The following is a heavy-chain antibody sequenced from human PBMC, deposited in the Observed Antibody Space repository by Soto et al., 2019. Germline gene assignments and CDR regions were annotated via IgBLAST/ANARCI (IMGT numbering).Heavy chain of an antibody. D-gene: IGHD5-12*01. V-gene: IGHV4-31*03. CDR2: IYYSGST. Sequence: SETLSLTCTVSGGSISSGGYYWSWIRQHPGKGLEWIGYIYYSGSTYYNPSLKSRVTISVDTSKNQFSLKLSSVTAADTAVYYCARDSRPVGVATTTSHPGFDYWGQGTLVTVSS. CDR3: ARDSRPVGVATTTSHPGFDY. J-gene: IGHJ4*02. CDR1: GGSISSGGYY.